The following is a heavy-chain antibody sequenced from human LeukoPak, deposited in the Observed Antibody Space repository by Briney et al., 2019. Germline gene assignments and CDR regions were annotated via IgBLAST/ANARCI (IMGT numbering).Heavy chain of an antibody. Sequence: SETLSLTCTVPGGSINSYYWSWIRQPPGKGLEWIGYIYYSGSTNYNPSLKSRVTISVDTSKNQFSLKLSSVTAADTAVYYCARGGHSGFDYWGQGTLVTVSS. CDR1: GGSINSYY. J-gene: IGHJ4*02. V-gene: IGHV4-59*01. CDR2: IYYSGST. D-gene: IGHD5-12*01. CDR3: ARGGHSGFDY.